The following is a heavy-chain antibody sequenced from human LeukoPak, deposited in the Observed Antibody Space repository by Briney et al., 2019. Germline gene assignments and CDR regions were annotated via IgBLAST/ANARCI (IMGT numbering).Heavy chain of an antibody. V-gene: IGHV3-21*01. Sequence: GGSLRLSCAASGFTFSSYRMNWVRQAPGKGLEWVSSISSSSSYIYYADSVKGRFTISRDNAKNSLYLQMNSLRAEDTAVYYCARAVWFGELLGWFDPWGQGTLVTVSS. D-gene: IGHD3-10*01. CDR1: GFTFSSYR. J-gene: IGHJ5*02. CDR2: ISSSSSYI. CDR3: ARAVWFGELLGWFDP.